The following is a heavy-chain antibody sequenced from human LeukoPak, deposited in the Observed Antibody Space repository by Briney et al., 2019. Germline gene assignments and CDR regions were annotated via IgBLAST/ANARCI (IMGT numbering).Heavy chain of an antibody. CDR3: AREKAVRGVITPPYYFDY. CDR2: IWYDGSNK. V-gene: IGHV3-33*08. D-gene: IGHD3-10*01. CDR1: GFTFISYG. J-gene: IGHJ4*02. Sequence: GGSLRLPCAPSGFTFISYGMHWVGQAPAKGPEGVAFIWYDGSNKYYADSVKGRFTISRDNSKNTLYLQMNSLRAEDTAVYYCAREKAVRGVITPPYYFDYWGQGTLVTVSS.